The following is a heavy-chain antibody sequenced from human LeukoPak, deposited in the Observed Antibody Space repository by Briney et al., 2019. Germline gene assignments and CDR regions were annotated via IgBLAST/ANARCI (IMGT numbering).Heavy chain of an antibody. CDR2: IIVGSGAT. CDR3: AADLSNPRMGASYLDS. J-gene: IGHJ4*02. D-gene: IGHD3-16*01. CDR1: GFTSTNFA. V-gene: IGHV1-58*01. Sequence: SVKVSCKASGFTSTNFAVQWVRQARGQRLVWIGWIIVGSGATKCAQDFQERVTITRDLSTSTLYMELRSLTSEDTAVYYCAADLSNPRMGASYLDSWGQGTLVTVSS.